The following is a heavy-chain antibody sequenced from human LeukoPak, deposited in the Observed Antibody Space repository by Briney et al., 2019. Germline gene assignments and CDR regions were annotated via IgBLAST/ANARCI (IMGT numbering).Heavy chain of an antibody. CDR2: ISGSGGST. CDR1: GFTFSSYA. Sequence: PGGSLRLSCAASGFTFSSYAIRWVRQAPGKRLEWVSAISGSGGSTYYADSVKGRFTISRDNSKNTLYLQMNSLRAEDTAVYYCAKEEEYFRSTSCYEVYWGQGTLVTVSS. J-gene: IGHJ4*02. D-gene: IGHD2-2*01. V-gene: IGHV3-23*01. CDR3: AKEEEYFRSTSCYEVY.